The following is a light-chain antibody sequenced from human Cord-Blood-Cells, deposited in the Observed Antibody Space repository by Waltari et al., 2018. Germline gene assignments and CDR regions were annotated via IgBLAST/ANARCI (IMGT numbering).Light chain of an antibody. Sequence: DIQMTQSPSSLSASVGDRVTITCRASQSISSYLNWYQQKPGKAPKLLIYAASSLQSGVPSRFSGSGSRTDVTLTISSLQPEDFATYYCQQSYSTPQTFGQGTKVEIK. CDR3: QQSYSTPQT. J-gene: IGKJ1*01. CDR2: AAS. V-gene: IGKV1-39*01. CDR1: QSISSY.